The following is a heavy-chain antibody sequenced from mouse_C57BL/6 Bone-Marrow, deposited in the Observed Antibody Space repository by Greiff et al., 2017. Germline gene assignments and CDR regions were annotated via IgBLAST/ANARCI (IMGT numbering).Heavy chain of an antibody. V-gene: IGHV1-55*01. CDR3: AREGLRDYAMHY. J-gene: IGHJ4*01. Sequence: VQLQQPGAELVKPGASVKMSCKASGYTFTSYWITWVKQRPGQGLEWIGDIYPGSGSTNYNEKFKSKATLTVDTSSSTAYMQLSSLSSEDSAVYYCAREGLRDYAMHYWGQGTSVTVSS. CDR2: IYPGSGST. CDR1: GYTFTSYW. D-gene: IGHD2-4*01.